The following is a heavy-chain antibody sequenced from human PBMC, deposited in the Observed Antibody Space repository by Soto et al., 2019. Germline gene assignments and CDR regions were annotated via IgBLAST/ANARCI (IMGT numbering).Heavy chain of an antibody. CDR1: GYTFTSYG. D-gene: IGHD6-19*01. J-gene: IGHJ2*01. V-gene: IGHV1-18*01. CDR2: ISAYNGNT. CDR3: ATDLAVASTSPRYFDL. Sequence: ASVKGACKAAGYTFTSYGISWVRQAPGQGLEWMGWISAYNGNTIYAQKFQGRVTMTEDTSTDTAYMELSSLRSEDTAVYYCATDLAVASTSPRYFDLWGRGTLVTVSS.